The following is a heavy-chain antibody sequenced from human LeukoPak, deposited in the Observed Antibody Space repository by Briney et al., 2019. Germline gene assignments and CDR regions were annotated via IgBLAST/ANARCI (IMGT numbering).Heavy chain of an antibody. CDR3: ARDEWALGRLDY. CDR2: IYYSGST. CDR1: GGSISSYY. Sequence: SETLSLTCTVSGGSISSYYWSWIRQPPGKGLEWIGYIYYSGSTNYNPSLKSRVTISVDTSKNQFSLKLSSVTAEDTAVYYCARDEWALGRLDYWGQGTLVTVSS. D-gene: IGHD1-26*01. J-gene: IGHJ4*02. V-gene: IGHV4-59*01.